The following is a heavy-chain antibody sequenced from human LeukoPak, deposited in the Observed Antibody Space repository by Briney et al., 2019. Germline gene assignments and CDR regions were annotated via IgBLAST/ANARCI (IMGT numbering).Heavy chain of an antibody. J-gene: IGHJ1*01. CDR2: ISSSSSTI. D-gene: IGHD3-9*01. Sequence: PGGSLRLPCAASGFTFSSYSMTWVRQAPGKGLEWVSYISSSSSTIYYADSVKGRFTISRDNAKNSLYQQMNSLRAEDTAVYYCARDILTGSQSRFQHWGQGTLVTVSS. V-gene: IGHV3-48*04. CDR1: GFTFSSYS. CDR3: ARDILTGSQSRFQH.